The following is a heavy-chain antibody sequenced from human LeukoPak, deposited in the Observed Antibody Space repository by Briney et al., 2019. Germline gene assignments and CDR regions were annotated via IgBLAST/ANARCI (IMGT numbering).Heavy chain of an antibody. CDR2: ISGSGGST. J-gene: IGHJ4*02. V-gene: IGHV3-23*01. CDR1: GFTFSSYA. D-gene: IGHD3-3*01. CDR3: AKSTGFGVVIGYFDY. Sequence: GGSLRLFCAPSGFTFSSYAMSWVRQARGKGVEWVSSISGSGGSTYYADSVKGRFTISRDNSKNTLYLQMNSLRAEDTAVYYCAKSTGFGVVIGYFDYWGQGTLATVSS.